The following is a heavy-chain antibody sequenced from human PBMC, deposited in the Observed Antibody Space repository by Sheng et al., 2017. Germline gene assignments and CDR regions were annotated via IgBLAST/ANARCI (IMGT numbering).Heavy chain of an antibody. Sequence: QVQLVQSGAEVKKPGASVKVSCKASGYTFTSHGISWVRQAPGQGLEWMGWISGYNGNTNYAQKVQGRVYITTDTSTSTAYMELRSLISDDTAVYYCAREREDGYHSAFEIWGQGTIVTVSS. CDR3: AREREDGYHSAFEI. CDR2: ISGYNGNT. D-gene: IGHD2-21*01. V-gene: IGHV1-18*01. J-gene: IGHJ3*02. CDR1: GYTFTSHG.